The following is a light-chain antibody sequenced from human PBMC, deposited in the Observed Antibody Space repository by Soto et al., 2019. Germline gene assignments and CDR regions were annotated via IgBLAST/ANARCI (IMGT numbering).Light chain of an antibody. CDR3: QQRLSWPLT. J-gene: IGKJ4*01. CDR2: DAS. CDR1: QSVDSY. Sequence: EIVLTQSPATLSLSPGERATLSCRASQSVDSYLAWYQQKPGQAPRLLIYDASNRATGIPARFSGSGSGTDFTLTISRLEPEDFAVYYCQQRLSWPLTFGGGTKVEIK. V-gene: IGKV3-11*01.